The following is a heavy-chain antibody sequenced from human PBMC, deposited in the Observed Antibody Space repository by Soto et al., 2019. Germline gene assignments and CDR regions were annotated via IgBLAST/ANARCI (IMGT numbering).Heavy chain of an antibody. CDR1: GGSLNNYY. CDR3: AMVAAAGIRRRWFDF. CDR2: IYNIGKT. D-gene: IGHD6-13*01. J-gene: IGHJ4*02. Sequence: NPSETLSLACTVHGGSLNNYYWSCIRHPPGKGLEWIGYIYNIGKTSYNPSLKSRVTISLDTSNDQFSLKLSSVIAADTAVYYCAMVAAAGIRRRWFDFWGQET. V-gene: IGHV4-59*01.